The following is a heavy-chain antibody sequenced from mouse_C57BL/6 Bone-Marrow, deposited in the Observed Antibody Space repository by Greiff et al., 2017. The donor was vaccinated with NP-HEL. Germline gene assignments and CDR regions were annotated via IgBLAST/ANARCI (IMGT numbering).Heavy chain of an antibody. D-gene: IGHD1-1*01. CDR1: GYAFSSSW. V-gene: IGHV1-82*01. CDR3: ARRSITTVEAYAMDY. Sequence: QVQLQQSGPELVKPGASVKISCKASGYAFSSSWMNWVKQRPGKGLEWIGRIYPGDGDTNYNGKFKGKATLTADKSSSTAYMQLSSLTSEDSAVYFCARRSITTVEAYAMDYWGQGTSVTVSS. J-gene: IGHJ4*01. CDR2: IYPGDGDT.